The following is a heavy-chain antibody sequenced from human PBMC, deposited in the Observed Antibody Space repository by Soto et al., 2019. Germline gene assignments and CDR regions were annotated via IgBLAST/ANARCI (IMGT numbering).Heavy chain of an antibody. D-gene: IGHD2-15*01. CDR3: ASSLVVVVAATNFQH. CDR2: IYYSGST. V-gene: IGHV4-59*08. Sequence: SETLSLTCTVSGGSISSYYWSWIRQPPGKGLEWIGYIYYSGSTNYNPSLKSRVTISVDTSKNQFSLKLSSVTAADTAVYYCASSLVVVVAATNFQHWGQGTLVTVSS. J-gene: IGHJ1*01. CDR1: GGSISSYY.